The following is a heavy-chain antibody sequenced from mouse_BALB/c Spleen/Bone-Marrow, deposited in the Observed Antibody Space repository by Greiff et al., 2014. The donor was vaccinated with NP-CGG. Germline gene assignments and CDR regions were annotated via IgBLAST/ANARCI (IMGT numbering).Heavy chain of an antibody. CDR3: DLYYRYDYFDY. CDR1: GYTFTSYW. CDR2: INPSTTYS. V-gene: IGHV1-7*01. Sequence: QVQLQQSGAELAKPGASVKMSCKASGYTFTSYWMHWVKQRPGQGLEWIGYINPSTTYSAYNQKFKDKATLTADKSSSTAYMQPSSLTSEDSAVYYCDLYYRYDYFDYWGQGTTLTVSS. J-gene: IGHJ2*01. D-gene: IGHD2-14*01.